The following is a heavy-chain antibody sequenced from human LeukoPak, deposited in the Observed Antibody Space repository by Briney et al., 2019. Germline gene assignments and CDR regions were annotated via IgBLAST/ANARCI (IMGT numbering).Heavy chain of an antibody. CDR1: GSTFSSHA. CDR2: ISSSSSYI. Sequence: GGSLRLSCAASGSTFSSHAMSRVRQAPGKGLEWVSSISSSSSYIYYADSAKGRFTISRDNAKNSLYLQMNSLRAEDTAVYYCARDRTYFWSGYYKEVYYYGMDVWGQGTTVTVSS. J-gene: IGHJ6*02. V-gene: IGHV3-21*01. D-gene: IGHD3-3*01. CDR3: ARDRTYFWSGYYKEVYYYGMDV.